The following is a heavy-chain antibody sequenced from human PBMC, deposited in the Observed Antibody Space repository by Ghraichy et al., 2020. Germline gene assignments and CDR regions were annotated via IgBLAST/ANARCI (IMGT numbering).Heavy chain of an antibody. Sequence: GGSLRLSCAASGFTFSSHWMSWVRQAPGKGLEWVANIKQDESEKYYVDSVKGRFTISRDNAKNSLYLQMNSLRVEDTAVYYCARAGKYYYDSSGYYTYWGQGTLVTVSS. V-gene: IGHV3-7*01. CDR1: GFTFSSHW. D-gene: IGHD3-22*01. J-gene: IGHJ4*02. CDR2: IKQDESEK. CDR3: ARAGKYYYDSSGYYTY.